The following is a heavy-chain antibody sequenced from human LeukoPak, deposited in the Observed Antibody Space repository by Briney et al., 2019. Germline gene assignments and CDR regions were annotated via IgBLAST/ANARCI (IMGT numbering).Heavy chain of an antibody. J-gene: IGHJ4*02. CDR3: ARGDNWNDGAGLDY. D-gene: IGHD1-1*01. CDR2: MNPNSGNT. CDR1: GYTFTSYD. Sequence: ASVKVSCKASGYTFTSYDINWVRQATGQGLEWMGWMNPNSGNTGYAQKFQGRVTMTRNTSISTAYMELSSLRSEDTAVYYCARGDNWNDGAGLDYWGQGTLVTVSS. V-gene: IGHV1-8*01.